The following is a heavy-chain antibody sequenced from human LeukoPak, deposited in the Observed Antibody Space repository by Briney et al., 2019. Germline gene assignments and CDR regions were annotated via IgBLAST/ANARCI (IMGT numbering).Heavy chain of an antibody. CDR1: GFTFSNYG. CDR3: ARVGFPDNSWPFDY. CDR2: VSSHGSNI. Sequence: PGGSLRLSCAASGFTFSNYGMHWVRQAPGKGLEWVAAVSSHGSNIYYADSVQGRFTISRDSSKNALYLQMNSLRAEDTAVYSCARVGFPDNSWPFDYWGQGTLVTVSS. J-gene: IGHJ4*02. V-gene: IGHV3-33*01. D-gene: IGHD6-13*01.